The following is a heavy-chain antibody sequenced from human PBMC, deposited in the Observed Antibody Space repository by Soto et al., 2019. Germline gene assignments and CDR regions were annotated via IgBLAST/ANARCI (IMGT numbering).Heavy chain of an antibody. CDR2: INHSGST. J-gene: IGHJ6*02. CDR3: ARSLVVVTLYGMDV. CDR1: VGSFSGYY. Sequence: SETLSLTGAVYVGSFSGYYWSWMRQPPGKGLEWIGEINHSGSTNYNPSLKSRVTISVDTSKNQFSLKLSSVTAADTAVYYCARSLVVVTLYGMDVWGQGTTVTVSS. V-gene: IGHV4-34*01. D-gene: IGHD2-21*02.